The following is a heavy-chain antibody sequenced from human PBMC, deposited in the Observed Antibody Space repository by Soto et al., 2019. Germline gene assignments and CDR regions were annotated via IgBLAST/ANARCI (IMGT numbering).Heavy chain of an antibody. Sequence: GASVKVSCKGLGYTFTSYGIRWVRQAPGQGLEWMGWIRPNDGHTNYAQKFQDRVTMTRDTSTTTVYMDLRSLGSDDTAVYYCAIIGSGDYSDFDYWGQGTLVTVSS. J-gene: IGHJ4*02. CDR3: AIIGSGDYSDFDY. CDR2: IRPNDGHT. V-gene: IGHV1-18*01. CDR1: GYTFTSYG. D-gene: IGHD4-4*01.